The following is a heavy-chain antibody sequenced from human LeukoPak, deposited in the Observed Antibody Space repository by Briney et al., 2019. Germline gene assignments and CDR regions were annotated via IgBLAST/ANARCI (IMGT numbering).Heavy chain of an antibody. Sequence: ASVKVSCKASGGTFSSYAISWVRQAPGQGLEWMGGIIPIFGTANYAQKFQGRVTITADKPTSTAYMELSSLRSEDTAVYYCARGVWFGELSFDYWGQGTLVTVSS. CDR2: IIPIFGTA. CDR1: GGTFSSYA. J-gene: IGHJ4*02. D-gene: IGHD3-10*01. CDR3: ARGVWFGELSFDY. V-gene: IGHV1-69*06.